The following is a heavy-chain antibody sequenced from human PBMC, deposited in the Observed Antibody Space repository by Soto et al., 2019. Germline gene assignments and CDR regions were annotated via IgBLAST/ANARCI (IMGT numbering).Heavy chain of an antibody. D-gene: IGHD3-10*01. Sequence: SETLSLTCTVSGGSISSSSYYWGWIRQPPGKGLEWIGSIYYSGSTYYNPSLKSRVTISVDTSKNQFSLKLSSVTAADTAVYYCARHRVVVRGDRFGYYMDVWGKGTTVTVSS. CDR1: GGSISSSSYY. CDR2: IYYSGST. J-gene: IGHJ6*03. CDR3: ARHRVVVRGDRFGYYMDV. V-gene: IGHV4-39*01.